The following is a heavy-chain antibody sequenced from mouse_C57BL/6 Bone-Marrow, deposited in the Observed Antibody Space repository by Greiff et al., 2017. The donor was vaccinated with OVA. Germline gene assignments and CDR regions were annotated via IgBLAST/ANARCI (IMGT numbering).Heavy chain of an antibody. V-gene: IGHV5-4*01. CDR1: GFTFSSYA. CDR2: ISDGGSYT. D-gene: IGHD2-4*01. CDR3: ARDDYPSWFAY. J-gene: IGHJ3*01. Sequence: EVQVVESGGGLVKPGGSLKLSCAASGFTFSSYAMSWVRQTPEKRLEWVATISDGGSYTYYPDNVKGRFTISRDNAKNNLYLQMSHLKSEDTAMYYCARDDYPSWFAYWGQGTLVTVSA.